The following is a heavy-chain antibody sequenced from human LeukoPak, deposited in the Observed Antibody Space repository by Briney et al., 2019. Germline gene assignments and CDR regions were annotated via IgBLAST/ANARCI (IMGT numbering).Heavy chain of an antibody. CDR3: ARSPSRVGDNNLILFED. J-gene: IGHJ4*02. CDR1: GGSISNYY. V-gene: IGHV4-59*08. Sequence: PSETLSLTTTAAGGSISNYYWSWIRQPPGKGLEWSGNNYYSGSTDYNPPLRSRVAISVDTSEHHFSLMLTFVTAADTALYYCARSPSRVGDNNLILFEDWGQGTLVTVSS. D-gene: IGHD5-24*01. CDR2: NYYSGST.